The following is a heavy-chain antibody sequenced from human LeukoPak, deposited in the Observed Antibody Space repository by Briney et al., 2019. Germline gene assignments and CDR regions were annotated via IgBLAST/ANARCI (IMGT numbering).Heavy chain of an antibody. Sequence: SETLSLTCTVSGGSISSSSYYWGWIRQPPGKGLEWIGSIYYSGSTYYNPSLKSRVTISVDTSKNQFSLKLSSVTAADTAVYYCARDHQGIGFDYWGQGTLVTVSS. CDR2: IYYSGST. CDR1: GGSISSSSYY. J-gene: IGHJ4*02. CDR3: ARDHQGIGFDY. D-gene: IGHD3-10*01. V-gene: IGHV4-39*07.